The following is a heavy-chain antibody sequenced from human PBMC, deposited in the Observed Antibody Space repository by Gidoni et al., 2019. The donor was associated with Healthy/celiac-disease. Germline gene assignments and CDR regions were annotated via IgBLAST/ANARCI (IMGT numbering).Heavy chain of an antibody. J-gene: IGHJ2*01. CDR2: IDPSDSYT. CDR3: ASHSPYCSGGSCYSGYFDL. V-gene: IGHV5-10-1*03. Sequence: EVQLVQSGAEVKKPGESRRISWKGSGYSFTSYWSSWVRQMPGKGLEWMGRIDPSDSYTNDSPSFQGHVTISADKSISTAYLQWSSLKASDTAMYYCASHSPYCSGGSCYSGYFDLWGRGTLVTVSS. CDR1: GYSFTSYW. D-gene: IGHD2-15*01.